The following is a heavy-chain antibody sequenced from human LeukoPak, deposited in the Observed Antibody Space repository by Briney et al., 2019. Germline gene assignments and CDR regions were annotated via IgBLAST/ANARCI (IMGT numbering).Heavy chain of an antibody. J-gene: IGHJ3*02. V-gene: IGHV5-51*01. CDR3: ARPRQWHRNDAFYI. D-gene: IGHD6-19*01. CDR1: GYNFTTYW. Sequence: GESLKISCKGSGYNFTTYWIGWVRQMPGKGLEWGGIINPGDSDTRYSPSFQGQVTISADQSISTAHLQWSSLKASDPAMYYCARPRQWHRNDAFYISGQGTMVTVSS. CDR2: INPGDSDT.